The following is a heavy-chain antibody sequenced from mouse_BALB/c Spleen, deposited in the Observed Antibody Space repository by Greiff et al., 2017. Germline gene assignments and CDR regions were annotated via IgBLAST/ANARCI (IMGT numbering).Heavy chain of an antibody. CDR2: ISSGGSYT. J-gene: IGHJ3*01. Sequence: DVMLVESGGGLVKPGGSLKLSCAASGFTFSSYAMSWVRQSPEKRLEWVAEISSGGSYTYYPDTVTGRFTISRDNAKNTLYLEMSSLRSEDTAMYYCARENDDASAWFAYWGQGTLVTVSA. V-gene: IGHV5-9-4*01. CDR1: GFTFSSYA. CDR3: ARENDDASAWFAY. D-gene: IGHD2-12*01.